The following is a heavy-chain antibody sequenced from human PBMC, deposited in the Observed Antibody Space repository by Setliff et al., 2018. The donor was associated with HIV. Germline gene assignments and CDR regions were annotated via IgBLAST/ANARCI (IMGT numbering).Heavy chain of an antibody. CDR1: GGSFSGNY. D-gene: IGHD3-22*01. J-gene: IGHJ4*02. Sequence: SETLSLTCAVYGGSFSGNYWSWIRQTPGKGLEWIAEINHSGNTNYNPSLKSRVTISVVASKSHFSLKMTSVTAADTAVYYCARGALSLTMTKLLSFFDCWAREPWSPSP. CDR3: ARGALSLTMTKLLSFFDC. V-gene: IGHV4-34*01. CDR2: INHSGNT.